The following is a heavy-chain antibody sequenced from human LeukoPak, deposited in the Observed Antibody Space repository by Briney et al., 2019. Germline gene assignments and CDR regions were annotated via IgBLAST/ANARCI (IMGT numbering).Heavy chain of an antibody. J-gene: IGHJ6*04. V-gene: IGHV3-23*01. Sequence: HPGGSLRLSCAASGFTFSSYAMSWVRQAPGKGLEWVSAISGSGGSTYYADSVKGRFTISRDNSKNTLYLQMNSLRAEDTAVYYCAKDPGRGSGRYSYGMDVWGKGTTVTVSS. D-gene: IGHD3-10*01. CDR2: ISGSGGST. CDR1: GFTFSSYA. CDR3: AKDPGRGSGRYSYGMDV.